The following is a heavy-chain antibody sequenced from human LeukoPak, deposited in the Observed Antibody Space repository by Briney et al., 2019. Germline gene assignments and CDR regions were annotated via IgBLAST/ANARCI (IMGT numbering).Heavy chain of an antibody. CDR2: ISCDGSK. J-gene: IGHJ4*02. V-gene: IGHV3-30*18. Sequence: TGGSLRLSCAASGFTFSSYGMHWVRQAPGKGLEWVAVISCDGSKYYADSVKGRFTISRDNSKNTLYLQMNSLRAEDTAVYYCAKGLNAYDSSGYYALDYWGQGTLVTVSS. CDR1: GFTFSSYG. D-gene: IGHD3-22*01. CDR3: AKGLNAYDSSGYYALDY.